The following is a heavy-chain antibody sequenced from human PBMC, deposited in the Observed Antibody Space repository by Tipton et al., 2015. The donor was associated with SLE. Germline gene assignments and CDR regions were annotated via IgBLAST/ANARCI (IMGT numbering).Heavy chain of an antibody. CDR1: GFTFDDYA. J-gene: IGHJ4*02. CDR3: AKARASATPSYFDY. CDR2: ISWNSGSI. Sequence: SLRLSCAASGFTFDDYALHWVRQAPGKGLGWVSGISWNSGSIGYADSVKGRFTISSDNAKNSLYLQMNSLRAEDTALYYCAKARASATPSYFDYWGQGTLFTVSS. V-gene: IGHV3-9*01.